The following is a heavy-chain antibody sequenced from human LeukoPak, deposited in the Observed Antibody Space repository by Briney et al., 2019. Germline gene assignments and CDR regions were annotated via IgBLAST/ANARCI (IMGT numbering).Heavy chain of an antibody. CDR2: IYYTGTT. J-gene: IGHJ5*02. V-gene: IGHV4-59*01. D-gene: IGHD3-22*01. CDR1: GDSLSTYY. Sequence: SETLSLTCTVSGDSLSTYYWSWLRQPPGKGLEWMGYIYYTGTTSYNPSLKSRVTISVDTSKNQFSLRLSSVTAADTAVYYCARASGGYFNNWFNPWGQGTLVTVSS. CDR3: ARASGGYFNNWFNP.